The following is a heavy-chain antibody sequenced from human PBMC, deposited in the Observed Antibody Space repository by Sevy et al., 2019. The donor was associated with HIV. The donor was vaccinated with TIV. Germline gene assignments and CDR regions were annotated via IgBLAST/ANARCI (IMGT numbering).Heavy chain of an antibody. D-gene: IGHD3-3*02. CDR2: ISPNNGDT. Sequence: APVKVSCKASGYIFTDYYFHWLRQAPGQGPEWVGWISPNNGDTCSAQKFQGRITISRDTSTSTAYMDLTRLTSDDTAIYYCARELVKGFDFWGQGTLVTVSS. CDR1: GYIFTDYY. CDR3: ARELVKGFDF. V-gene: IGHV1-2*02. J-gene: IGHJ4*02.